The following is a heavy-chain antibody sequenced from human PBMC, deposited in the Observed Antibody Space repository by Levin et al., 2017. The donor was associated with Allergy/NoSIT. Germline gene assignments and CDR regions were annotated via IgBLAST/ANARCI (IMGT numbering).Heavy chain of an antibody. CDR1: CESFRGSY. CDR2: ISPSGST. J-gene: IGHJ6*03. D-gene: IGHD3-22*01. CDR3: ARVAGLRASRQTSRYYDYYMDV. Sequence: SQTLSLTCGVLCESFRGSYLAWIRHSPGTGLEWIGEISPSGSTNYNPSLESRVTMLVDMSKNQFSLKLNSVTPADTAVYFCARVAGLRASRQTSRYYDYYMDVWGKGTAVTVSS. V-gene: IGHV4-34*01.